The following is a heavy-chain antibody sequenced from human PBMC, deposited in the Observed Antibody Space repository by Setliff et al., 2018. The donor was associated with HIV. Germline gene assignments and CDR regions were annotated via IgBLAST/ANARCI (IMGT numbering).Heavy chain of an antibody. CDR1: GFTFSSHS. CDR2: ISSSSSYI. V-gene: IGHV3-21*01. Sequence: GGSLRLSCAASGFTFSSHSMNWVRQAPGKGLEWVSSISSSSSYIYYADSVKGRFTISRDNAKNSLYLQMNSLRAEDTAVYYCAREWAARYTDNWYEGGQDHYYYYIDVWGRGTTVTVSS. J-gene: IGHJ6*03. D-gene: IGHD1-1*01. CDR3: AREWAARYTDNWYEGGQDHYYYYIDV.